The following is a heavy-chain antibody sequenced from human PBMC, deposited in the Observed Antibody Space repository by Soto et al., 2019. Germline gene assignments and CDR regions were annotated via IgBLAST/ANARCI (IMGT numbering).Heavy chain of an antibody. J-gene: IGHJ4*02. CDR3: ARDPQDGDYVYFDY. CDR1: GFTFSSYG. CDR2: ISYDGSNK. V-gene: IGHV3-30*03. D-gene: IGHD4-17*01. Sequence: QVQLVESGGGVVQPGRSLRLSCAASGFTFSSYGMHWVRQAPGKGLEWVAVISYDGSNKYYADSVKGRFTISRDNSKNTLFLQMNSRRAEDTALYYCARDPQDGDYVYFDYWGQGSLVTVSS.